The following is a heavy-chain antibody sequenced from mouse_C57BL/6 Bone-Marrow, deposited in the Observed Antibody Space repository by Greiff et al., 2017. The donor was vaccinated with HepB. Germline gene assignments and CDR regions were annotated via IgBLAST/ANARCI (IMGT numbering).Heavy chain of an antibody. D-gene: IGHD2-3*01. CDR1: GFSLTSYG. V-gene: IGHV2-6-1*01. Sequence: QVQLKESGPGLVAPSQSLSITCTVSGFSLTSYGVHWVRQPPGKGLEWLVVIWSDGSTTYNSALKSRLSISKDNSKSQVFLKMNSLQTDDTSMYYCARHRALDGYPYAMDYWGQGTSVTVSS. CDR2: IWSDGST. J-gene: IGHJ4*01. CDR3: ARHRALDGYPYAMDY.